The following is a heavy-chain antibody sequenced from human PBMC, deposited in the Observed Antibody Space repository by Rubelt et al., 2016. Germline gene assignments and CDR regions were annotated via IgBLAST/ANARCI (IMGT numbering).Heavy chain of an antibody. V-gene: IGHV1-18*01. D-gene: IGHD1-7*01. CDR1: GYTFSKYG. Sequence: QVQLVQSGAEVKKSGASVKVSCKASGYTFSKYGISWVRQAPGQGLEWMGWISVNSGDTKYAQKPQGRGTMTTDTSTSTSYMGLTSLRSDDTAVYSCARATNWNYAFDIWGQGTMVTVSS. CDR3: ARATNWNYAFDI. J-gene: IGHJ3*02. CDR2: ISVNSGDT.